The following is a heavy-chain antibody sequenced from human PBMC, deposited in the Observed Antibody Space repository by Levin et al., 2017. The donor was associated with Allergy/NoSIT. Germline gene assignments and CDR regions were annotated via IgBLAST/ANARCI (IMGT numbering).Heavy chain of an antibody. CDR1: GGTFSSYT. Sequence: KISCKASGGTFSSYTISWVRQAPGQGLEWMGRIIPILGIANYAQKFQGRVTITADKSTSTAYMELSSLRSEDTAVYYCARDGEGSWWPDAFDIWGQGTMVTVSS. CDR2: IIPILGIA. V-gene: IGHV1-69*04. CDR3: ARDGEGSWWPDAFDI. D-gene: IGHD6-13*01. J-gene: IGHJ3*02.